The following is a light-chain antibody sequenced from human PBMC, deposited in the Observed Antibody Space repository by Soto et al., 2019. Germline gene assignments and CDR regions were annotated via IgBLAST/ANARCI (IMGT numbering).Light chain of an antibody. CDR2: KAS. J-gene: IGKJ1*01. V-gene: IGKV1-5*03. CDR1: QSISSW. CDR3: QQYSYFAT. Sequence: DIQMTQSPSTLSASVGDRVTITCRASQSISSWLTWYQQKAGQAPKLLIYKASIVESGVPSRFSGSGSGTEITLPISSLQPDDSATYYCQQYSYFATFGQGTRVEVK.